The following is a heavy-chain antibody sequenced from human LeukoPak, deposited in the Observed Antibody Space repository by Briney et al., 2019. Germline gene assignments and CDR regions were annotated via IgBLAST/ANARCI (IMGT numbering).Heavy chain of an antibody. CDR1: GGSISSTNW. J-gene: IGHJ4*02. CDR3: AREGGPYRPLDY. Sequence: SGTLSLICGVSGGSISSTNWWTWVRRPPGKGLDGIGEVHLDGWTNYSPSLQSRLAMSVDFSENHISLKLTSVTAADTAVYYCAREGGPYRPLDYTGQGLLVTVSS. CDR2: VHLDGWT. V-gene: IGHV4-4*02.